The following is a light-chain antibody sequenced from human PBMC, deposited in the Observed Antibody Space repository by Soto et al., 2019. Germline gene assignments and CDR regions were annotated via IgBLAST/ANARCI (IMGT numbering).Light chain of an antibody. Sequence: QSVLTQPASVSGAPGQSITISCTGTSNDVGGYKYVSWYQQLPGTAPKLIIFEVNNRPSGVSDRFSGSRSANTASLTISGLQAQDEADYYCSSYSSNNILSYVFGTGTKLTVL. V-gene: IGLV2-14*03. CDR2: EVN. CDR3: SSYSSNNILSYV. CDR1: SNDVGGYKY. J-gene: IGLJ1*01.